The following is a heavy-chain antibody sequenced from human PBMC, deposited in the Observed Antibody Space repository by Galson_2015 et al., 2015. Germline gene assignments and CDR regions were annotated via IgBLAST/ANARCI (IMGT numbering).Heavy chain of an antibody. CDR1: GFTFSNYW. V-gene: IGHV3-30-3*01. Sequence: SLRLSCAASGFTFSNYWMSWVRQAPGKGLEWVAVISYDGYNKYYADFVKGRFTISRDDSKNTLYLQMNSLRAEDTAMYYCARENSGSLFDYWGQGTLVTVSP. D-gene: IGHD1-26*01. CDR3: ARENSGSLFDY. J-gene: IGHJ4*02. CDR2: ISYDGYNK.